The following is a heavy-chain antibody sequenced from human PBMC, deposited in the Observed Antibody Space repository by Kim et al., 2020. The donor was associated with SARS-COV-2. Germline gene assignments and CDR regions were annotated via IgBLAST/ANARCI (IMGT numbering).Heavy chain of an antibody. Sequence: ASVKVSCKASGYTFTSYYMHWVRQAPGQGLEWMGIINPSGGSTSYAQKFQGRVTMTRDTSTSTVYMELSSLRSEDTAVYYCAREFGVVGATTQCDYWGQGTLVTVSS. CDR1: GYTFTSYY. CDR3: AREFGVVGATTQCDY. D-gene: IGHD1-26*01. J-gene: IGHJ4*02. CDR2: INPSGGST. V-gene: IGHV1-46*01.